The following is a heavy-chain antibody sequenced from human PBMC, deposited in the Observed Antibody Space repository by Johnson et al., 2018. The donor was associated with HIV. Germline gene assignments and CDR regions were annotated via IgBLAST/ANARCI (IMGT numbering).Heavy chain of an antibody. CDR3: AREGQEFNDAFDI. D-gene: IGHD3-10*01. Sequence: QMQLVESGGGVVQPGRSLRLSCAASKFTFSTYVMHWVRQAPGKGLEWVAVISYDGSNKYYADSVKGRFTISRDNSKNTLYLQMNSLRAEDTAVYYCAREGQEFNDAFDIWGQGTMVTVSS. J-gene: IGHJ3*02. V-gene: IGHV3-30*04. CDR2: ISYDGSNK. CDR1: KFTFSTYV.